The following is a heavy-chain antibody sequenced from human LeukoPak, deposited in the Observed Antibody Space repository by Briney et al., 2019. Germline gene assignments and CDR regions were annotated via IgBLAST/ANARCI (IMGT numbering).Heavy chain of an antibody. V-gene: IGHV3-33*08. CDR2: IWYDGSNK. Sequence: GGSLRLSCAASGFTFSSYAMSWVRQAPGKGLEWAAVIWYDGSNKYYADSVKGRFTISRDNSKNTLYLQMNSLRAEDTAVYYCARVAPVGVIDYWGQGTLVTVSS. J-gene: IGHJ4*02. CDR1: GFTFSSYA. D-gene: IGHD3-10*01. CDR3: ARVAPVGVIDY.